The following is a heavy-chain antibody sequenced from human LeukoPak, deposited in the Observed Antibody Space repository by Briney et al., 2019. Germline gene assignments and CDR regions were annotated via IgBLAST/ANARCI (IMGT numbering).Heavy chain of an antibody. V-gene: IGHV4-30-4*01. CDR1: GGSISSGDYY. D-gene: IGHD1-1*01. CDR3: ARVVSEAGTVDAFDI. CDR2: IYYSGST. J-gene: IGHJ3*02. Sequence: PSETLSLTCTVSGGSISSGDYYWSWIRQPPWKGLEWIGYIYYSGSTYYNPSLKSRVTISVDTSKNQFSLKLSSVTAADTAVYYCARVVSEAGTVDAFDIWGQGTMVTVSS.